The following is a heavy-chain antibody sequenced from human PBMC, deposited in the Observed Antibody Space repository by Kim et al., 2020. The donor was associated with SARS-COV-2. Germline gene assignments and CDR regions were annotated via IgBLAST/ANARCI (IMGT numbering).Heavy chain of an antibody. D-gene: IGHD2-21*02. Sequence: GTPHYTPSLKSGVSIAADTSKNQFSLNLTSVTAADTAVYYCAREVTGWFDPWGQGTLVTVSS. CDR2: GTP. V-gene: IGHV4-30-2*04. CDR3: AREVTGWFDP. J-gene: IGHJ5*02.